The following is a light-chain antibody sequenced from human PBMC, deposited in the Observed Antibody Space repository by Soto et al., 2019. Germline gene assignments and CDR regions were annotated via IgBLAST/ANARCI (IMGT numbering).Light chain of an antibody. V-gene: IGKV1-39*01. CDR1: QSIRSS. CDR3: QQKYSTPWT. CDR2: GAS. J-gene: IGKJ1*01. Sequence: DIKMTQSPSSLSASVGDRVTITCRSSQSIRSSLNWYQQKTGKAHKLLIYGASSLQSGAPSRCSGSGSGTDFNLTIRSLQDDECATYDCQQKYSTPWTFGQWTKVEIK.